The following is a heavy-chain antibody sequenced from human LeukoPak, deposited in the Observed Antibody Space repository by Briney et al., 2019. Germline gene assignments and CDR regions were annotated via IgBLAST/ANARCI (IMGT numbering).Heavy chain of an antibody. CDR1: GGSISSGSYY. V-gene: IGHV4-61*02. CDR3: ARGGSSWPEALDY. Sequence: SETLSLTCTVSGGSISSGSYYWSWIRQPAGKGLEWIGRIYTSGSTNYNPSLKSRVTISVDTSKNQFSLKLSSVTAADTAVYYCARGGSSWPEALDYWGQGTLVTVSS. D-gene: IGHD6-13*01. J-gene: IGHJ4*02. CDR2: IYTSGST.